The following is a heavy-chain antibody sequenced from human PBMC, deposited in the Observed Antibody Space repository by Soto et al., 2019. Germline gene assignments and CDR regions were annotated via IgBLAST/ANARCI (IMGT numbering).Heavy chain of an antibody. CDR3: ARAATMVRGKYTYYDMDS. CDR2: ISAYNGNT. D-gene: IGHD3-10*01. V-gene: IGHV1-18*01. CDR1: GYTFTSYG. J-gene: IGHJ6*02. Sequence: ASVKVSCKASGYTFTSYGISWVRQAPGQGLEWMGWISAYNGNTNYAQKLQGRVTMTTDTSTSTAYMELRSLRSDDTAVYYCARAATMVRGKYTYYDMDSWGHGTTVTVS.